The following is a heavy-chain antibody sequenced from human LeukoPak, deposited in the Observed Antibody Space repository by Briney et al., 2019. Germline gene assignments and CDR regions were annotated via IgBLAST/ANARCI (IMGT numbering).Heavy chain of an antibody. D-gene: IGHD6-19*01. J-gene: IGHJ4*02. CDR3: AKAAAYSTGWRCDY. CDR1: GFTFSSYA. CDR2: ITGSGDDT. V-gene: IGHV3-23*01. Sequence: PGGPLRLSCAASGFTFSSYAMSWVRQAPGKGLEWVSSITGSGDDTNHADSVKGRFTISRDNSKNTLFLEMNSLSAGDTAVYYCAKAAAYSTGWRCDYWGQGTLVTVSS.